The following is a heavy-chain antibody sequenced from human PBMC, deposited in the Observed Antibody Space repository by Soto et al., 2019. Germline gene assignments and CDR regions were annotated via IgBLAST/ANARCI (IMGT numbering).Heavy chain of an antibody. CDR1: GGTFSSYA. Sequence: QVQLVQSGAEVKKPGSSVKVSCKDSGGTFSSYAISWVRQAPGQGLEWSGGIIPIFGTANSAQKFQGRVTADESTSTAYMELSSLRSEATAVYYCARESRYCSGGSCYFLRGIDYWGQGTMVTVSS. CDR2: IIPIFGTA. V-gene: IGHV1-69*12. D-gene: IGHD2-15*01. J-gene: IGHJ4*02. CDR3: ARESRYCSGGSCYFLRGIDY.